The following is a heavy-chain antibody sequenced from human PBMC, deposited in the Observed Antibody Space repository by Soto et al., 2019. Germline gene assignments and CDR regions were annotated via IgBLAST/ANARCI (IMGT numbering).Heavy chain of an antibody. CDR3: AKERGCSKTNCYEAWFY. D-gene: IGHD2-2*01. CDR2: ISFDGSNT. V-gene: IGHV3-30*18. Sequence: QVQLVESGGGVVQPGRSLRLSCAASGFTFSTYGMHWVRQAPGKGLEWVAVISFDGSNTDSADSVKGRFTISRDNSKDTLDLQMNSLRPEDTAVYYCAKERGCSKTNCYEAWFYWGPGTLVTVSS. J-gene: IGHJ4*02. CDR1: GFTFSTYG.